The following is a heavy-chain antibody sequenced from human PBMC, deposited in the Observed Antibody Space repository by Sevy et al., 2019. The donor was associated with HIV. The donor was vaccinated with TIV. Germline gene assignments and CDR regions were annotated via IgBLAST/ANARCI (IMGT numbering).Heavy chain of an antibody. Sequence: GESLKISCAASGFTFSTYTMNWVRQAPGKGLEWVSSISSSSSYIYYADSVKGRFTISRDNAKNSLHLQMNSLRVEDTAVYYCARAAYYCSTTSCYIDYWGQGTLVTVSS. CDR1: GFTFSTYT. CDR2: ISSSSSYI. V-gene: IGHV3-21*01. CDR3: ARAAYYCSTTSCYIDY. D-gene: IGHD2-2*02. J-gene: IGHJ4*02.